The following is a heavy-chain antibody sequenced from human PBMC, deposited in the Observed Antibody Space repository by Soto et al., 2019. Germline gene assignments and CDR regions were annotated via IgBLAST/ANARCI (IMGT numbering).Heavy chain of an antibody. Sequence: GASVKVSCKASGYTFTGYYMHWVRQAPGQGLEWMGWINLNSGGTNYAQKFQGRVTMTRDTSISTAYMELSRLRSDDTAVYYCARDRLGDYDILTGYFPYNWFDPWGQGTLVTVSS. CDR1: GYTFTGYY. J-gene: IGHJ5*02. D-gene: IGHD3-9*01. CDR3: ARDRLGDYDILTGYFPYNWFDP. CDR2: INLNSGGT. V-gene: IGHV1-2*02.